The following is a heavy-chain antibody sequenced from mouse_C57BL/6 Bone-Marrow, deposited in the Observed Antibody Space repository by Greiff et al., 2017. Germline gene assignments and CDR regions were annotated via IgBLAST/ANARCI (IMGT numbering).Heavy chain of an antibody. CDR3: ARGSLY. Sequence: QVQLKQSGAELARPGASVKLSCKASGYTFTSYGISWVKQRTGQGLEWIGEIYPRSGNTYYNEKFKGKATLTADKSSSTAYMELRSLTSEDSAVYFCARGSLYGGQGTTLTVSS. V-gene: IGHV1-81*01. CDR1: GYTFTSYG. CDR2: IYPRSGNT. J-gene: IGHJ2*01.